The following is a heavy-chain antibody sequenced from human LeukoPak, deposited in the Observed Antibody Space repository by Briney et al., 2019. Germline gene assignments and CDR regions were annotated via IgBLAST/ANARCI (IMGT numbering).Heavy chain of an antibody. Sequence: GGSLRLSCAASGFTLSSYAMSWVRQAPGKGLEWVSAISGSGGSTYYADSVKGRFTISRDNSKNTLYLQMNSLRAEDTAVYYCAEDPLAASEDYRGQGTLVTVSS. V-gene: IGHV3-23*01. D-gene: IGHD6-13*01. CDR1: GFTLSSYA. CDR3: AEDPLAASEDY. CDR2: ISGSGGST. J-gene: IGHJ4*02.